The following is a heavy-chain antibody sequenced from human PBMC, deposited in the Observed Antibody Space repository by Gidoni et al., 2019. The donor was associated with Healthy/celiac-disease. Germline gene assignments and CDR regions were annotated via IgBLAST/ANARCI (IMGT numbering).Heavy chain of an antibody. J-gene: IGHJ3*02. CDR1: GYSFTRYW. CDR2: IYPGDSDT. D-gene: IGHD6-6*01. Sequence: EVQLVQSGAAVKKPGESLKISCKGSGYSFTRYWIGWVRQMPGKGLEWMGIIYPGDSDTRYSPSFQGQVTISADKSISTAYLQWSSLKASDTAMYYCARRTYSSSLKGAFDIWGQGTMVTVSS. CDR3: ARRTYSSSLKGAFDI. V-gene: IGHV5-51*01.